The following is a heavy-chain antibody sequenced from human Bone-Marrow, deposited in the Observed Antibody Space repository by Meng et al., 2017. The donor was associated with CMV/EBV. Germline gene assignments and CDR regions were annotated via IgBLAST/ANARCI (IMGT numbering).Heavy chain of an antibody. CDR2: IYYSGST. CDR1: GGSISSSSYY. Sequence: LQMQESGPGLVKPSETPSLTCTGSGGSISSSSYYWGWIRQPPGKGLEWIGSIYYSGSTYYNPSLKSRVTISVDTSKNQFSLKLSSVTAADTAVYYCARDLARGWDPTFDYWGQGTLVTVSS. D-gene: IGHD6-19*01. J-gene: IGHJ4*02. V-gene: IGHV4-39*07. CDR3: ARDLARGWDPTFDY.